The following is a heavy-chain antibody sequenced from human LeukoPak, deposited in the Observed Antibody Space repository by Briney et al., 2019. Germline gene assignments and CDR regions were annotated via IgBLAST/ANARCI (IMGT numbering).Heavy chain of an antibody. Sequence: SETLSLTCAVSGGPISSTNWWSWVRQTPGKRLEWIGEIFHSGATNYSPSLKSRATISVDKSKNQFSLKLTSVTAADTAVYYCATLGSSPTYFYVGMDVWGQGTAVTVSS. CDR2: IFHSGAT. CDR3: ATLGSSPTYFYVGMDV. D-gene: IGHD6-13*01. CDR1: GGPISSTNW. J-gene: IGHJ6*02. V-gene: IGHV4-4*02.